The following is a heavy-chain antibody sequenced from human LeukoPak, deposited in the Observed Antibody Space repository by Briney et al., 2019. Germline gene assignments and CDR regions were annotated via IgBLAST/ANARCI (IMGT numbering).Heavy chain of an antibody. CDR1: GFTFSNYG. CDR2: IKLDGSEK. Sequence: GGSLRLSCAASGFTFSNYGMSWVRQPPGEGREWVANIKLDGSEKKYVDSVKGRFTISRDNAKTSLSLQTHSLRAEDTGVYYCARGFSCDYWGQGTLVTVSS. CDR3: ARGFSCDY. V-gene: IGHV3-7*04. J-gene: IGHJ4*02.